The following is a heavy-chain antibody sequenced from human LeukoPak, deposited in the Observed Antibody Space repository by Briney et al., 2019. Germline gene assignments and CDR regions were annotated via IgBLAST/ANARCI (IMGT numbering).Heavy chain of an antibody. CDR2: IYNSGST. J-gene: IGHJ4*02. Sequence: SETLSLTCTVSDGSIRSHYWSWIRQPPGKGLEWIGNIYNSGSTNYNPSLKSRVTISVDTSKNQFSLKLSSVTAADTAVYYCGRRDSSGSFDYWGRGTLVTVSS. CDR3: GRRDSSGSFDY. D-gene: IGHD3-22*01. CDR1: DGSIRSHY. V-gene: IGHV4-59*08.